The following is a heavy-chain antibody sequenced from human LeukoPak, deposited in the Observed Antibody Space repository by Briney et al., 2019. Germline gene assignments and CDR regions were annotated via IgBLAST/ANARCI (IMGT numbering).Heavy chain of an antibody. CDR3: AKDYSGYDYGIFDY. CDR2: ISGSGGST. CDR1: GFTFSTYA. D-gene: IGHD5-12*01. Sequence: GGSLRLSCAASGFTFSTYAMSWVRQAPGKGLEWVSGISGSGGSTYYADSLKGRFTISRDNSKNTLYLQMNSLRVEDTAVYYCAKDYSGYDYGIFDYWGQGTLVTVSS. V-gene: IGHV3-23*01. J-gene: IGHJ4*02.